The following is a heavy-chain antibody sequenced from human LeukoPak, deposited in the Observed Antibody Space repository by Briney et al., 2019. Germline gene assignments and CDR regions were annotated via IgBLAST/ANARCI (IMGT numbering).Heavy chain of an antibody. CDR3: ARGHWTFYCSGGSCYNNWFDP. D-gene: IGHD2-15*01. CDR2: INHSGST. V-gene: IGHV4-34*01. J-gene: IGHJ5*02. Sequence: SETLSLTCAVYGGSFSGYYWSWIRQPPGKGLEWIGEINHSGSTNYNPSLKSQVTISVDTSKNQFSLKLSSVTAADTAVYYCARGHWTFYCSGGSCYNNWFDPWGQGILVTVSS. CDR1: GGSFSGYY.